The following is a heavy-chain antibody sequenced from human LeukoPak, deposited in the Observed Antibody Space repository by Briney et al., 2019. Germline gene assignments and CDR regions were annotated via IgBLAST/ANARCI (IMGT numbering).Heavy chain of an antibody. Sequence: GGSLRLSCAASGFSFSRYGMHWVRLAPGKGLEWVANIKEDGTETYYVDSVKGRFTISRDNAKNSLYLQMNSLRVEDTAVYYCAKEGRSLQTYWGQGTLVTVSS. CDR2: IKEDGTET. V-gene: IGHV3-7*03. J-gene: IGHJ4*02. CDR3: AKEGRSLQTY. CDR1: GFSFSRYG. D-gene: IGHD5-24*01.